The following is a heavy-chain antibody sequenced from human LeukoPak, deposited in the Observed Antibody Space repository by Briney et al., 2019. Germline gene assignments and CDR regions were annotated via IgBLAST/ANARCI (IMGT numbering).Heavy chain of an antibody. J-gene: IGHJ4*02. CDR2: SYHGGTT. D-gene: IGHD3-10*01. CDR1: GGPLSTYT. CDR3: ARDTSVGSGMQY. Sequence: PSETLSLTCSVSGGPLSTYTWSWVRQSPGKGLEWIGYSYHGGTTNYSPSLKSRATISAHTARTQFSLRLRSVTAADTAIYYCARDTSVGSGMQYWGQGTLVSVSS. V-gene: IGHV4-59*01.